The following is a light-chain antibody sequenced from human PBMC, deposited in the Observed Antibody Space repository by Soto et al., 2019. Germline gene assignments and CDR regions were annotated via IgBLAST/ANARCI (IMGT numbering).Light chain of an antibody. CDR3: AVWDDSLSVVI. CDR1: SSNIASNF. CDR2: KND. Sequence: QSVLTQPPSASVTPGQRVTISCSGSSSNIASNFVYWYQQLPGAAPKVVIYKNDQRPSGVPDRFSVSKSGTSASLAISGLRSEDEADYSCAVWDDSLSVVIFGGGTKLTVL. J-gene: IGLJ2*01. V-gene: IGLV1-47*01.